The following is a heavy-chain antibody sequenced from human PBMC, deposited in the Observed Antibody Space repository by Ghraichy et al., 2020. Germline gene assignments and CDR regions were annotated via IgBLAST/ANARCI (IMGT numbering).Heavy chain of an antibody. V-gene: IGHV3-66*01. D-gene: IGHD3-22*01. CDR1: GFTVSSNY. CDR2: IYSGGST. J-gene: IGHJ4*02. CDR3: ARGYYYDSSGPAFDY. Sequence: GGSLRLSCAASGFTVSSNYMSWVRQAPGKGLEWVSVIYSGGSTYYADSVKGRFTISRDNSKNTLYLQMNSLRAEDTAVYYCARGYYYDSSGPAFDYWGQGTLVTVSS.